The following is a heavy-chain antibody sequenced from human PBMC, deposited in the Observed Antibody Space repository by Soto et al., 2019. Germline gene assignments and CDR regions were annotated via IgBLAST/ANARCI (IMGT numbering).Heavy chain of an antibody. V-gene: IGHV4-31*03. D-gene: IGHD6-13*01. Sequence: PSETLSLTCTVSGGSISSGGYYWSWIRQHPGKGLEWIGYIYYSGSTNYNPSLKSRVTISVDTSKNQFSLKLSSVTAADTAVYYCASLDSSSSAKRSWFDPWGQGTLVTVSS. CDR2: IYYSGST. CDR3: ASLDSSSSAKRSWFDP. CDR1: GGSISSGGYY. J-gene: IGHJ5*02.